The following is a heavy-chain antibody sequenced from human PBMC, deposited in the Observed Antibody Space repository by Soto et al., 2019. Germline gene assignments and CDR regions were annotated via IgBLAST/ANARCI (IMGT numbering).Heavy chain of an antibody. CDR1: GFTFSSYA. CDR2: ISGSGGST. CDR3: AKGFVVVVVAATRLFDY. D-gene: IGHD2-15*01. V-gene: IGHV3-23*01. J-gene: IGHJ4*02. Sequence: PGGSLRLSCAASGFTFSSYAMSWVRQAPGKGLEWVSAISGSGGSTYYADSVKGRFTISRDNSKNTLYLQMNSLRAEDTAVYYCAKGFVVVVVAATRLFDYWGQGTLVTVSS.